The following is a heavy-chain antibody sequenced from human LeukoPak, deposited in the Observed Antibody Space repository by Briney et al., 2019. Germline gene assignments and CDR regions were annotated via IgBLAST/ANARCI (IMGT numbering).Heavy chain of an antibody. CDR3: ARDGPLTWNYYTYYFDY. D-gene: IGHD1-7*01. CDR2: ISYDGSNK. Sequence: GGSLRLSCAASGFTFSSYAMHGVRQAPGKGLEWVAVISYDGSNKYYADSVKGRFTISRDNSKNTLYLQMNSLRAEDTAVYYCARDGPLTWNYYTYYFDYWGQGTLVTVSS. CDR1: GFTFSSYA. V-gene: IGHV3-30*01. J-gene: IGHJ4*02.